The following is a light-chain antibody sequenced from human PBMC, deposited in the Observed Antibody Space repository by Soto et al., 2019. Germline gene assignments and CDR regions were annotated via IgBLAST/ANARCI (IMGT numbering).Light chain of an antibody. CDR1: QDLTNY. J-gene: IGKJ2*01. V-gene: IGKV1-33*01. Sequence: DIQMTQSPTSLAASVGDRVTITCQASQDLTNYLNWYQQKPGEAPKLLIYDTTTLEEGVPTRFSGGGSGTAFTFTLNGLQPEDAAIYFCQQYVNLPYTFGQGTKLEIK. CDR2: DTT. CDR3: QQYVNLPYT.